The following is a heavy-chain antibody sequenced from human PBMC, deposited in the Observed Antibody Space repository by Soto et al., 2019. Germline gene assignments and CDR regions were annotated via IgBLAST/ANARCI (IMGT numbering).Heavy chain of an antibody. D-gene: IGHD6-19*01. V-gene: IGHV4-59*01. J-gene: IGHJ4*02. CDR3: ARGLYSSGWYEYFDY. Sequence: SETLSLTCTVSGGSISSYYWSWIRQPPGKGLEWIGYIYYSGSTNYNPSLKSRVTISVDTSKNQFSLKLSSVTAADTAVYYCARGLYSSGWYEYFDYWGQGTLVTVSS. CDR1: GGSISSYY. CDR2: IYYSGST.